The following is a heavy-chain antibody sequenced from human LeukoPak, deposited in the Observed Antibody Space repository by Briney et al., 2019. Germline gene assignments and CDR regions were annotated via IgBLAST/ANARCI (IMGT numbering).Heavy chain of an antibody. CDR1: GGSISSSSYY. D-gene: IGHD1-7*01. V-gene: IGHV4-39*07. J-gene: IGHJ4*02. CDR2: IYYSGST. Sequence: SETLSLTCTVSGGSISSSSYYWGWIRQPPGKGLEWIGSIYYSGSTYYNPSLKSRVTISVDTSKNQFSLKLSSVTAADTAVYYCARVRNWNYALLFDYWGQGTLVTVSS. CDR3: ARVRNWNYALLFDY.